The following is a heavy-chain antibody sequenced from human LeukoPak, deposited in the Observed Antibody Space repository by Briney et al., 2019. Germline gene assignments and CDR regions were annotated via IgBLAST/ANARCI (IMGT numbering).Heavy chain of an antibody. Sequence: GASVKVSCKAFGYTFTSNYMHWVRQAPGQGPEWMGVISPSGGSTTYAQKFQDRLTLTRDMSTSTDYLELSSLRSEDTAVYHCARDNSVRDEAWWFNPWGQGTLVTVSS. J-gene: IGHJ5*02. V-gene: IGHV1-46*01. CDR1: GYTFTSNY. D-gene: IGHD5-24*01. CDR2: ISPSGGST. CDR3: ARDNSVRDEAWWFNP.